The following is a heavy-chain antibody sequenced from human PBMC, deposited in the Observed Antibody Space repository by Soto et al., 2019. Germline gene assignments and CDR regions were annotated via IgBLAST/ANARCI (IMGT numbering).Heavy chain of an antibody. D-gene: IGHD6-19*01. Sequence: QVQLVESGGGVVQPGRSLRLSCAASGFTFSSYGMHWVRQAPGKGLEWVAVISYDGSNKYYADSVKGRFTISRDNSKNTLYLQMNSLRAEDTAVYYCAKDKAAGLYYYGMDVWGQGTTVTVSS. CDR3: AKDKAAGLYYYGMDV. CDR2: ISYDGSNK. V-gene: IGHV3-30*18. J-gene: IGHJ6*02. CDR1: GFTFSSYG.